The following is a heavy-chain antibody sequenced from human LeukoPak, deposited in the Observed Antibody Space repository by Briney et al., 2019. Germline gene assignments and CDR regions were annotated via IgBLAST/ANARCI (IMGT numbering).Heavy chain of an antibody. J-gene: IGHJ5*02. CDR2: SSTSGSTI. D-gene: IGHD3-10*01. CDR1: GFIISDYY. V-gene: IGHV3-11*01. CDR3: ARESYYYGSGAYDP. Sequence: PGGSLRLSCAASGFIISDYYMSWIRQAPGKGLEWLSYSSTSGSTISYADSVKGRFTISRDNAKNSLYLQMNSLRAEDTAVYYCARESYYYGSGAYDPWGQGTLVNVSS.